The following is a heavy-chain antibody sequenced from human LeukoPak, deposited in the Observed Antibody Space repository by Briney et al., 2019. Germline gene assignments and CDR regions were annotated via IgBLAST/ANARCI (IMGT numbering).Heavy chain of an antibody. CDR1: GFTFDDYA. Sequence: QAGGSLRLSCAASGFTFDDYAMHWVRHAPGKGLEWVSLISGDGGTTYYADSVRGRFTISRDNSKNSLFLQMNSLRSEDTASYYCAKDSSSWYLTRYYYYGMDVWGQWTTVTVSS. CDR2: ISGDGGTT. J-gene: IGHJ6*02. CDR3: AKDSSSWYLTRYYYYGMDV. D-gene: IGHD6-13*01. V-gene: IGHV3-43*02.